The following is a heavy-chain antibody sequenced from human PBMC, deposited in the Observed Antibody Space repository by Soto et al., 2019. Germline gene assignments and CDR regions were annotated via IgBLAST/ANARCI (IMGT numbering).Heavy chain of an antibody. Sequence: ASVKVSCKASGYTFTSYGISWVRQAPGQGLEWMGWISAYNGNTNYAQKLQGRVTMTTDTSTSTAYMELRSLRSDDTAVYYCASGAMVRGVIIQNFDYWGQGTLVTVSS. D-gene: IGHD3-10*01. CDR1: GYTFTSYG. J-gene: IGHJ4*02. V-gene: IGHV1-18*01. CDR3: ASGAMVRGVIIQNFDY. CDR2: ISAYNGNT.